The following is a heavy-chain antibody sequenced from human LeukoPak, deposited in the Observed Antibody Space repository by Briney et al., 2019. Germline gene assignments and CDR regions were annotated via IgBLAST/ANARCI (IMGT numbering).Heavy chain of an antibody. CDR3: ARDSSKQWFLDY. CDR1: GFTFDDYG. V-gene: IGHV3-20*04. J-gene: IGHJ4*02. D-gene: IGHD6-19*01. CDR2: INWNGGST. Sequence: GGSLRLSCAASGFTFDDYGMSWVRQAPGKGLEWVSGINWNGGSTGYADSVKGRFTISRDNAKNSLYLQMNSLRAEDTAVYYCARDSSKQWFLDYWGQGTLVTVSS.